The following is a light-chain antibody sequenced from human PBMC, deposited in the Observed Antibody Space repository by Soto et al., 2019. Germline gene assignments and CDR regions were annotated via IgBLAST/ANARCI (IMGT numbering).Light chain of an antibody. CDR3: QLWDSSSDHRV. Sequence: SYELTQPHSVSVATAQMARITCGGKNIGGKAVQVYQQKPGHDPVLVINSGSNRPSGIPERFSGSNPGNTATLSISRIEAGEEADYYCQLWDSSSDHRVFGRGTKLTVL. V-gene: IGLV3-12*02. CDR2: SGS. J-gene: IGLJ3*02. CDR1: NIGGKA.